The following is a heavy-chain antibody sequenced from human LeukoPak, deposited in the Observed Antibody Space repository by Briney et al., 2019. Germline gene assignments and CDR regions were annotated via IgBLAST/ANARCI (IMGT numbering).Heavy chain of an antibody. J-gene: IGHJ6*02. CDR2: IYYSGST. V-gene: IGHV4-59*01. D-gene: IGHD6-19*01. CDR3: ARDRREYSSGWYAGAYGMDV. Sequence: GSLRLSCAASGFTFSSYWMHWVRQAPGKGLVWIGYIYYSGSTKYNPSLKSRVTISVDTSKNQFSLKLSSVTAADTAVYYCARDRREYSSGWYAGAYGMDVWGQGTTVTVSS. CDR1: GFTFSSYW.